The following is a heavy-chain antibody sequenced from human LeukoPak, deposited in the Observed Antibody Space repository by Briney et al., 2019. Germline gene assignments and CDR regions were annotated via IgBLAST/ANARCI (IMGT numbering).Heavy chain of an antibody. J-gene: IGHJ4*02. D-gene: IGHD6-25*01. Sequence: SETLSLTCTVSGGSISSGDHYGSWIRQPPGKGLEWIGYVYYSGTTYYNPSLKSRATISLDTSKKQFSLRLTSVTAADTAVYYCASLPRQGAATFDYWGQGTLVTVSS. CDR3: ASLPRQGAATFDY. CDR1: GGSISSGDHY. V-gene: IGHV4-30-4*01. CDR2: VYYSGTT.